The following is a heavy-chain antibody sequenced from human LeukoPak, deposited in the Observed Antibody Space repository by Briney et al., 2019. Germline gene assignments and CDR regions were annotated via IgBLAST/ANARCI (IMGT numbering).Heavy chain of an antibody. D-gene: IGHD2-2*02. CDR2: IIPIFGTA. V-gene: IGHV1-69*13. CDR1: GYTFTSYG. J-gene: IGHJ3*02. Sequence: SAKVSCKASGYTFTSYGISWVRQAPGQGLEWMGGIIPIFGTANYAQKFQGRVTITADESTSTAYMELSSLRSEDTAVYYCARDPVPGYCSSTSCYRPKFVAFDIWGQGTMVTVSS. CDR3: ARDPVPGYCSSTSCYRPKFVAFDI.